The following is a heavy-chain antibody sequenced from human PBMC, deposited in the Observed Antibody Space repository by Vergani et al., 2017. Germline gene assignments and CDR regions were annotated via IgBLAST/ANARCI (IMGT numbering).Heavy chain of an antibody. CDR1: GFTFSSYA. J-gene: IGHJ5*02. D-gene: IGHD5-12*01. V-gene: IGHV3-23*01. Sequence: EVQLLESGGGLVQPGGSLRLSCAASGFTFSSYAMSWVRQAPGKGLGWVSAISGSGGSTYYADSGKGRFTISRDNSKNTLYLQMNRLRAEDTAVYYCAKNGWLRLNNWFDPWGQGTLVTVSS. CDR3: AKNGWLRLNNWFDP. CDR2: ISGSGGST.